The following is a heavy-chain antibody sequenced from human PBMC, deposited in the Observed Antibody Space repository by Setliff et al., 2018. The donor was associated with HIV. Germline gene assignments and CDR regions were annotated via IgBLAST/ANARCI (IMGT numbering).Heavy chain of an antibody. V-gene: IGHV4-31*03. CDR1: GGSISSGGYY. D-gene: IGHD2-21*02. CDR3: ARETVVTPAGHYYYMDV. Sequence: SETLSLTCTVSGGSISSGGYYWSWIRQHPGKGLEWIGYIYYSGSTYYNPSPKSRVTISVDTSKNQFSLKLSSVTAADTAVYYCARETVVTPAGHYYYMDVWGKGTTVTVSS. CDR2: IYYSGST. J-gene: IGHJ6*03.